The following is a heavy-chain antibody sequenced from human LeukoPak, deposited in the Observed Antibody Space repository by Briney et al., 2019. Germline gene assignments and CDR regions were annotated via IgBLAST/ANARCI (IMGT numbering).Heavy chain of an antibody. Sequence: GGSLRLSCAASGFTFSSYWISWVRQAPGKGLEWVANIKEDGSEKYYVDSVKGRFTISRDNVKNSLYLQMNSLRAEDTAVYYCARDRGWLQFDCWGQGTLVTVSS. V-gene: IGHV3-7*01. CDR1: GFTFSSYW. CDR3: ARDRGWLQFDC. J-gene: IGHJ4*02. CDR2: IKEDGSEK. D-gene: IGHD5-24*01.